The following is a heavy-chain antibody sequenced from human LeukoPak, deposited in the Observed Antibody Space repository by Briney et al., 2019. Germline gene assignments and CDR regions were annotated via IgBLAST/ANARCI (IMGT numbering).Heavy chain of an antibody. CDR3: AELGITMIGGV. CDR2: ISSSSSYI. V-gene: IGHV3-21*01. D-gene: IGHD3-10*02. CDR1: GFTFSSYS. Sequence: GGSLRLSCVASGFTFSSYSMNWVRQAPGKGLEWVSSISSSSSYIYYADSVKGRFTISRDNAKNSLYLQMNSLRAEDTAVYYCAELGITMIGGVWGKGTTVTISS. J-gene: IGHJ6*04.